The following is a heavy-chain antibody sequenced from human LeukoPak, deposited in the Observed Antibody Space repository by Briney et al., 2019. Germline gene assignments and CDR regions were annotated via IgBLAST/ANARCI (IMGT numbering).Heavy chain of an antibody. Sequence: GGSLRLSCAASGFTFNNYAMNWVRQAPGKGLEWVSGISGSGGSTYYADSVKGRFTFSRDNSKNTLYLQMNSLRADDTAVYYCVKDFLFFFGSGSPNDAFDIWGQGTMVTVSS. CDR3: VKDFLFFFGSGSPNDAFDI. J-gene: IGHJ3*02. D-gene: IGHD3-10*01. CDR1: GFTFNNYA. V-gene: IGHV3-23*01. CDR2: ISGSGGST.